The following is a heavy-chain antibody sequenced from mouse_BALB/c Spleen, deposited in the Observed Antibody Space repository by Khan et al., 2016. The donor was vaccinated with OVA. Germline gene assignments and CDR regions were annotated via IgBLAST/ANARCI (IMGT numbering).Heavy chain of an antibody. Sequence: VQLQESGAELAKPGASVKMSCKASGYTFTNYWMHWVKQRPGQGLEWIGFIDPSNDYTEYNQKFKDKATLTADKSSSTAYTQLSSLTSEDSAVYFCARSGGNYVPYYAMDYWRQGTSVTVAS. CDR3: ARSGGNYVPYYAMDY. CDR1: GYTFTNYW. CDR2: IDPSNDYT. J-gene: IGHJ4*01. V-gene: IGHV1-7*01. D-gene: IGHD2-1*01.